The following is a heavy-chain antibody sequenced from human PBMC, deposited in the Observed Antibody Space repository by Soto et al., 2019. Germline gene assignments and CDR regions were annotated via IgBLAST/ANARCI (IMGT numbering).Heavy chain of an antibody. V-gene: IGHV3-21*01. D-gene: IGHD1-26*01. CDR2: ISSAGTYM. J-gene: IGHJ4*02. Sequence: EVQLVESGGGLVKPGGSLRLSCTASGFTFSSYTMSWVRQAPGKGLEWVSSISSAGTYMVYADSVKGRFTISRDNAKNSVYMQLSSLRAVDSAVYYCRREEYGDWGQGTLVTVSS. CDR1: GFTFSSYT. CDR3: RREEYGD.